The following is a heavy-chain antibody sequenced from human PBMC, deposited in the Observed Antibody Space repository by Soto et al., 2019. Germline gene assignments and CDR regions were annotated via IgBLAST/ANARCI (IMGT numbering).Heavy chain of an antibody. CDR1: GFTFSSYG. D-gene: IGHD5-12*01. J-gene: IGHJ4*02. Sequence: GGSLRLSCAASGFTFSSYGMHWVRQAPGKGLEWVAVISYDGSNKYYADSVKGRFTISRDNSKNTLYLQMNSLRAEDTAVYYCAKVSLRFRTNDYWGQGTLVPVSP. CDR2: ISYDGSNK. CDR3: AKVSLRFRTNDY. V-gene: IGHV3-30*18.